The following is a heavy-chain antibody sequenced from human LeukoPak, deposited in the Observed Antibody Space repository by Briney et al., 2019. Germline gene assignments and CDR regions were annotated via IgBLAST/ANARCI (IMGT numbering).Heavy chain of an antibody. CDR1: GFTFSSYA. D-gene: IGHD3-22*01. CDR3: AKALGYDSSGYHPRGVPNAFDI. V-gene: IGHV3-23*01. Sequence: AGGSLRLSCAASGFTFSSYAMSWVRQAPGKGLEWVSAISGSGGSTYYADSVKGRFTISRDNSKNTLYLQMNSLGAEDTAVYYCAKALGYDSSGYHPRGVPNAFDIWGQGTMVTVSS. J-gene: IGHJ3*02. CDR2: ISGSGGST.